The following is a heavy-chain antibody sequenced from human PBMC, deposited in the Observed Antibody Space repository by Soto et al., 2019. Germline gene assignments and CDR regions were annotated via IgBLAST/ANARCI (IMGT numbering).Heavy chain of an antibody. V-gene: IGHV4-30-4*01. CDR3: ARESSSPQYFDY. D-gene: IGHD6-6*01. J-gene: IGHJ4*02. Sequence: PSETLSLTCTVSGGSISSGDYYWSWIRQPPGKGLEWIGYIYYSGSTYYNPSLKSRVTMSVDTSKNQFSLKLSSVTAADTAVYYCARESSSPQYFDYWGQGTLVTVSS. CDR1: GGSISSGDYY. CDR2: IYYSGST.